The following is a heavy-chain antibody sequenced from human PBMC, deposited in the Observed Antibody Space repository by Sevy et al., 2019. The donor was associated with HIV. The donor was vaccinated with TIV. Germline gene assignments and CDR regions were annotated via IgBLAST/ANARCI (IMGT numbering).Heavy chain of an antibody. CDR1: GFTFDDYA. CDR2: ISSNSGRI. J-gene: IGHJ4*02. D-gene: IGHD6-6*01. CDR3: AKDIFDRPLAARFDS. V-gene: IGHV3-9*01. Sequence: GGSLRLSCAASGFTFDDYAVHWVRQAPGKGLEWVSGISSNSGRIGYEDSVKGRFTISRDNAKNSLYLQMNSLRPEDTALYYCAKDIFDRPLAARFDSWGQGTLVTVSS.